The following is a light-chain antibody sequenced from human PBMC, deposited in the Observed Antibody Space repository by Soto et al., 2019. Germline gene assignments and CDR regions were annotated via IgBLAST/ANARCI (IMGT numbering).Light chain of an antibody. J-gene: IGLJ1*01. Sequence: QSVLTQPPSVSAAPGQKVTISCSGSSSNIGNNDVSWYQQLPGTAPKLLIYDNNKRPSGIPDRFTGSKSGTSATLGITGLQTGDEAEYYCGTWDSSLSAGDVFGTGTKVTVL. V-gene: IGLV1-51*01. CDR1: SSNIGNND. CDR3: GTWDSSLSAGDV. CDR2: DNN.